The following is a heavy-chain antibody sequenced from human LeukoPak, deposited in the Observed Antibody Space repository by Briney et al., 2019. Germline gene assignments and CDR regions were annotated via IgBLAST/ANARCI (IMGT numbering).Heavy chain of an antibody. CDR1: GFTFSSYG. V-gene: IGHV3-30*18. CDR2: ISYHGGNK. J-gene: IGHJ5*02. Sequence: GGSLRLSCAASGFTFSSYGMHWVRQALGKGLEWVAVISYHGGNKYYGDSVKGRFTISRDNSKNTLYLQMNSLRAEDTAVYYCGKYSDYGDYLDWFDPWGQGTLVTVSS. D-gene: IGHD4-17*01. CDR3: GKYSDYGDYLDWFDP.